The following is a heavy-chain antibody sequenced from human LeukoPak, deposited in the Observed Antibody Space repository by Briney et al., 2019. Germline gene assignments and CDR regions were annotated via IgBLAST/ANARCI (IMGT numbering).Heavy chain of an antibody. D-gene: IGHD5-12*01. CDR3: ARVAIIVATPYWFDP. V-gene: IGHV4-31*03. CDR2: IYYSGST. CDR1: GGSISSGVYY. J-gene: IGHJ5*02. Sequence: SETLSLTCTVSGGSISSGVYYWSWIRQHPGKGLEWIGYIYYSGSTYYNPSLKSRVTISVDTSKNQFSLKLSSVTAADTAVYYCARVAIIVATPYWFDPWGQGTLVTVSS.